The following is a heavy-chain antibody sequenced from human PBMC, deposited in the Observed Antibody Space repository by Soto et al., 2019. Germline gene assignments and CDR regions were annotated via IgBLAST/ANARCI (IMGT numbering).Heavy chain of an antibody. J-gene: IGHJ4*02. D-gene: IGHD5-18*01. CDR1: GGSFSGYY. CDR3: ARGPIKKLWLRY. CDR2: INHSGST. V-gene: IGHV4-34*01. Sequence: PSNTLSLTCSVYGGSFSGYYWSWIRQPPGKGLEWIGEINHSGSTNYNPSLKSRVTISVDTSKNQFSLKLSSVTAADTAVYYCARGPIKKLWLRYWGQGTLVTVS.